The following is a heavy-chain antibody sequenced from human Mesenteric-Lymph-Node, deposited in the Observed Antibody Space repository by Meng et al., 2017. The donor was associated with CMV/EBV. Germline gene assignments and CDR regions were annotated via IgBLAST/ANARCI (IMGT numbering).Heavy chain of an antibody. V-gene: IGHV4-4*02. CDR1: GGSMTSGDW. J-gene: IGHJ4*02. CDR3: ARSSSSDLFDC. Sequence: CPVSGGSMTSGDWWTWVRQPPGKGLEWIGEVSHGGSANYSPSLKSRVTISVDKSKNQFSLKLNSVTAADTAIYYCARSSSSDLFDCWGQGALVTVSS. CDR2: VSHGGSA.